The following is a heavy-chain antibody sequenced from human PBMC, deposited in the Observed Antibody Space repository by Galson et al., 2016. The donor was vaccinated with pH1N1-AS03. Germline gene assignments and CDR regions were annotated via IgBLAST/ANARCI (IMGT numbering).Heavy chain of an antibody. Sequence: TLSLTCTVAGGSVTRGGFFWSWIRQPAGKELEWMGRLLPSGTTNYNPSFKSRVTMSMDTSKNQFSLELNSVTAADTAVYYCASVSLAYCSSTSCFRFDPWGQGTLVTVSS. D-gene: IGHD2-2*01. CDR2: LLPSGTT. CDR3: ASVSLAYCSSTSCFRFDP. J-gene: IGHJ5*02. V-gene: IGHV4-61*02. CDR1: GGSVTRGGFF.